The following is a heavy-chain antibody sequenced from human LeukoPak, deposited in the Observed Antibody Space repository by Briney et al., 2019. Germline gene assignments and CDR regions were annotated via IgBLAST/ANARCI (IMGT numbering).Heavy chain of an antibody. V-gene: IGHV3-23*01. CDR1: GFTFRTYA. Sequence: GGSLRLSCAASGFTFRTYAMSWVRQAPGKGLEWVSAISGSGGNTYYADSVKGRFTISRDNSKNTLYLQMDSLRAEDTAVYYCAKRVFGGVDIWGQGTKVTVSS. CDR3: AKRVFGGVDI. D-gene: IGHD3-16*01. J-gene: IGHJ3*02. CDR2: ISGSGGNT.